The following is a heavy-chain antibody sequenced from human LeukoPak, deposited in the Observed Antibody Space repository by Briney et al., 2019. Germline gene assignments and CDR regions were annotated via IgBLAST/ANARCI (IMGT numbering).Heavy chain of an antibody. CDR3: SKSGASPLYHMDV. D-gene: IGHD1-26*01. V-gene: IGHV3-64*01. CDR2: ISSNGGST. Sequence: PAGGSLRLSCVVSGFPFSNYAMHWVRQAPGKGLEYVSAISSNGGSTYYANSVKGRFTIYRDNSKNTLYLQMSSLRVDDTAIYYCSKSGASPLYHMDVWGKGATVTVSS. CDR1: GFPFSNYA. J-gene: IGHJ6*03.